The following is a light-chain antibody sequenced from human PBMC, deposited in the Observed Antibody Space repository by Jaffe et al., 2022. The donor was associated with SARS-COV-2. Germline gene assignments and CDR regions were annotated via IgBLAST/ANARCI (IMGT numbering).Light chain of an antibody. J-gene: IGLJ1*01. CDR2: DVS. V-gene: IGLV2-14*01. CDR3: SSYTSSGTYV. CDR1: SSDVGDYKY. Sequence: QSALTQPASVSGSPGQSITISCTGTSSDVGDYKYVSWYQQNPGKAPKLMIYDVSNRPSGVSNRFSGSKSGNTASLTISGLQADDEADYYCSSYTSSGTYVFGTGTKVTV.